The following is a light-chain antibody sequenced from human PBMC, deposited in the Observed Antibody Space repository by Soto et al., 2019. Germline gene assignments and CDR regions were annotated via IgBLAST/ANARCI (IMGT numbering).Light chain of an antibody. J-gene: IGKJ1*01. V-gene: IGKV3-11*01. CDR1: QSISTY. CDR3: QHRGNAWT. CDR2: DAS. Sequence: EVVLTQSPATLSLSPGERATLSCRASQSISTYLAWYQHKPGQAPRLLIYDASNRATGIPARVSGSGSGTDFTLTINSLEPEDFALYYCQHRGNAWTFGQGTKVDIK.